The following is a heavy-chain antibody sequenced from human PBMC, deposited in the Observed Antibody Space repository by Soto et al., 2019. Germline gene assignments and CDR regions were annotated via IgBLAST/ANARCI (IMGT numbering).Heavy chain of an antibody. Sequence: QVQLVESGGGVVQPGRSLRLSCAASGFTFSSYGMHWVRQAPGKGLEWVAVISYDGSNKYYADSVKGRFTISRDNSKHTLYLQMNSLRAEDTAVYYCAKDGEATDTGWFDPWGQGTLVNVSS. CDR3: AKDGEATDTGWFDP. CDR2: ISYDGSNK. CDR1: GFTFSSYG. V-gene: IGHV3-30*18. D-gene: IGHD5-12*01. J-gene: IGHJ5*02.